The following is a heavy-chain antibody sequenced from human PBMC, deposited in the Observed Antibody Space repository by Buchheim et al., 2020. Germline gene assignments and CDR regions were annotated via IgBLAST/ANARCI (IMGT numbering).Heavy chain of an antibody. CDR1: GFTFGDYA. D-gene: IGHD5-24*01. CDR2: IRCITYGGTT. Sequence: EVQLVESGGNLIQPGRSLRLSCTTSGFTFGDYAMSWVRQAPGKGLEWVGFIRCITYGGTTEYAASVKGRFTISRDDFRSIAYLQMSSLKTEHTAVYYCTKLAMSTFNGLWDFWGQGPL. CDR3: TKLAMSTFNGLWDF. J-gene: IGHJ4*02. V-gene: IGHV3-49*04.